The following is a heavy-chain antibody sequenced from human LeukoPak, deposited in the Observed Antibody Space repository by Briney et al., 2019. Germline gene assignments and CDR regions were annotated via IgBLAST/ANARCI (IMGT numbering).Heavy chain of an antibody. CDR1: GFTFSSYA. J-gene: IGHJ4*02. Sequence: GGSLRLSCAASGFTFSSYAMSWVRQAPGKGLGWVSAISGSGGSTYYADSVKGRFTISRDNSKNTLYLQMNSLRADDTAVYYCAKALDRIAHLDFDYWGQGTLVTVSS. CDR3: AKALDRIAHLDFDY. CDR2: ISGSGGST. V-gene: IGHV3-23*01. D-gene: IGHD6-13*01.